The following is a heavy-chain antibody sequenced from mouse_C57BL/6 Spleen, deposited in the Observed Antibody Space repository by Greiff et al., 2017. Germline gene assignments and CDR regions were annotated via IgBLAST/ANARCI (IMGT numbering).Heavy chain of an antibody. CDR2: IYPGSGST. V-gene: IGHV1-55*01. Sequence: QVQLKQPGAELVKPGASVKMSCKASGYTFTSYWITWVKQRPGQGLEWIGDIYPGSGSTNYNEKFKSKATLTVDTSSSTAYMQLSSLTSEDAAVYYGARGDYGSSYSDYRGPGTTLTASS. CDR3: ARGDYGSSYSDY. J-gene: IGHJ2*01. CDR1: GYTFTSYW. D-gene: IGHD1-1*01.